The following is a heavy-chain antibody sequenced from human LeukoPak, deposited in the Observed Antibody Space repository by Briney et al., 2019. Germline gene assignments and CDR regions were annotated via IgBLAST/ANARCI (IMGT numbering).Heavy chain of an antibody. CDR1: GGSISSSSYY. CDR3: ARDTNDILTGYYVDY. CDR2: IYYSGST. V-gene: IGHV4-39*07. Sequence: PSETLPLTCTVSGGSISSSSYYWGWIRQPPGKGLEWIGSIYYSGSTYYNPSLKSRVTISVDTSKNQFSLKLSSVTAADTAVYYCARDTNDILTGYYVDYWGQGTLVTVSS. J-gene: IGHJ4*02. D-gene: IGHD3-9*01.